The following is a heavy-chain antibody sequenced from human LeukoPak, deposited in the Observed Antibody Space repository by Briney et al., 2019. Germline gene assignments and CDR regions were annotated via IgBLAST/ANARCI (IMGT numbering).Heavy chain of an antibody. CDR3: ASGHGSGSYGIDY. CDR2: IYYSGST. CDR1: GGSISSYY. J-gene: IGHJ4*02. V-gene: IGHV4-59*01. Sequence: PSETLSLTCTVSGGSISSYYWSWIRQPPGKGLEWIGYIYYSGSTNYNPSLKSRVTISVDTSKNQFSLKLSSVTAADTAVYYCASGHGSGSYGIDYWGQGTLVTVSS. D-gene: IGHD3-10*01.